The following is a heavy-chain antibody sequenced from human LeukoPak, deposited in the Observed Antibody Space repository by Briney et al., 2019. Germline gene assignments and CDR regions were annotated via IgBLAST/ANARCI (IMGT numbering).Heavy chain of an antibody. V-gene: IGHV1-69*04. CDR2: IIPILGIA. CDR1: GGTFSSYA. CDR3: ARDQASSGLLFDY. Sequence: SVKVSCKASGGTFSSYAISWVRQAPGQGLEWMGRIIPILGIANYAQKLQGRVTITADKSTSTAYMELSSLRSEDTAVYYCARDQASSGLLFDYWGQGTLVTVSS. J-gene: IGHJ4*02. D-gene: IGHD3-22*01.